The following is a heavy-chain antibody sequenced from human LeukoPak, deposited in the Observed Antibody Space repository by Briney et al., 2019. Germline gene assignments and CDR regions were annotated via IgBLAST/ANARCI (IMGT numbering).Heavy chain of an antibody. CDR3: ARIGIALQNFDY. Sequence: SETLSLTCTVSGGSISSSSYYWGWIRQPPGKGLEWIGSIYYSGSSSYNPSLKSRVTISVDTSKNQFSLKLSSVTAADMAVYYCARIGIALQNFDYWGQGTLVTVSS. J-gene: IGHJ4*02. V-gene: IGHV4-39*01. CDR2: IYYSGSS. D-gene: IGHD6-13*01. CDR1: GGSISSSSYY.